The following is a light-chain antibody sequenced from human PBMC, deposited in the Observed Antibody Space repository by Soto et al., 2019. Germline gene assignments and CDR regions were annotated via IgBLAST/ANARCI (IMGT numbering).Light chain of an antibody. J-gene: IGKJ1*01. V-gene: IGKV1-5*01. Sequence: DIQMTQSPSTLSASVGDRVTITCRASKNINTWVALYQQKPGKAPKLLIYDASSLESGVPSRVSGSGSGTEFTLTISSLQPDDFATYYCQQYNTFWTFGPGTKVDIK. CDR3: QQYNTFWT. CDR2: DAS. CDR1: KNINTW.